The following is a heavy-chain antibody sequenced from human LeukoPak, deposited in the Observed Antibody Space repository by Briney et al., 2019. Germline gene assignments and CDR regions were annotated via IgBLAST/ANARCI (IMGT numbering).Heavy chain of an antibody. CDR2: IYPNSGGT. Sequence: ASVKVSCKASGYTFAGYYMHWVRQAPGQGLEWMGWIYPNSGGTNYAQKFQGRVTMTRDTSIGTAYMELSRLRSDDTAVYYCARDWGIAAHPRRIFDPWGQGTLVTVSS. CDR1: GYTFAGYY. D-gene: IGHD6-13*01. J-gene: IGHJ5*02. V-gene: IGHV1-2*02. CDR3: ARDWGIAAHPRRIFDP.